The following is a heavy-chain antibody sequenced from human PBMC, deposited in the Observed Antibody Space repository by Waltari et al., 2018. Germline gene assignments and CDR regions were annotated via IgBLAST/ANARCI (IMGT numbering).Heavy chain of an antibody. D-gene: IGHD1-1*01. J-gene: IGHJ4*02. CDR2: VRYDGGNS. V-gene: IGHV3-30*02. Sequence: QVQLLESGGGVVQPGGSLRLSWAASGFPFSNYDMPWVRQAPGKGLEWVAFVRYDGGNSYNIDSVKGRFTVSRDNSKNTLYVQMNSLRPEDTVIYYCARGGMGYYYSDYWGQGTLVLVSS. CDR3: ARGGMGYYYSDY. CDR1: GFPFSNYD.